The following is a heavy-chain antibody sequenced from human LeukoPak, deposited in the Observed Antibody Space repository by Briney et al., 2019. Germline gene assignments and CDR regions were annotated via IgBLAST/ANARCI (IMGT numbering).Heavy chain of an antibody. CDR1: GYTFTSYD. V-gene: IGHV1-8*01. CDR3: ARVRRGIVVVPAAIHKVEGIAVRGPIDY. Sequence: GASVKVSCKASGYTFTSYDINWVRQATGQGLEWMGWMNPNSGNTGYAQKFQGRVTMTRNTSISTAYMELSSLRSEDTAVYYCARVRRGIVVVPAAIHKVEGIAVRGPIDYWGQGTLVTVSS. CDR2: MNPNSGNT. J-gene: IGHJ4*02. D-gene: IGHD2-2*02.